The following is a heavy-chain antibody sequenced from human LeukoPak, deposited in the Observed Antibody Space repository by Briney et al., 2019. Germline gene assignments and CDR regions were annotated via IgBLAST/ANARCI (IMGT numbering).Heavy chain of an antibody. J-gene: IGHJ5*02. V-gene: IGHV4-34*01. CDR3: ARGYHYVTMVRGLNWFDP. CDR1: GGSISSYY. Sequence: SETLSLTCTVSGGSISSYYWSWIRQPPGKGLEWIGEINHSGSTNYNPSLKSRVTISVDTSKNQFSLKLSSVTAADTAVYYCARGYHYVTMVRGLNWFDPWGQGTLVTVSS. D-gene: IGHD3-10*01. CDR2: INHSGST.